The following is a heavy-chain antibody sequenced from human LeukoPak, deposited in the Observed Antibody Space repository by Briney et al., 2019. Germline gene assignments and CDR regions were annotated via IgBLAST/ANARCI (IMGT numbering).Heavy chain of an antibody. J-gene: IGHJ3*02. D-gene: IGHD6-13*01. CDR2: IYYSGST. CDR1: GVSISSYY. CDR3: ARALQPGVYAFDI. V-gene: IGHV4-59*01. Sequence: SETLSLTCTVSGVSISSYYWTWIRQPPGEGLEWIGYIYYSGSTNYNPSLKGRVTISVDTSKNQFSLKLSSVTAADTAVYYCARALQPGVYAFDIWGQGTMVTVSS.